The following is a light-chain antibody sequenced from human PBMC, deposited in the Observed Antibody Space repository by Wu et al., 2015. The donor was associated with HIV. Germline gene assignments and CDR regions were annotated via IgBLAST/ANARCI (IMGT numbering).Light chain of an antibody. CDR2: GVY. CDR3: QQYNEWPPLYS. CDR1: QTVTSNS. V-gene: IGKV3-20*01. J-gene: IGKJ2*03. Sequence: EIVLTQSPGTLSLSPGERATLSCRAGQTVTSNSLAWYQQRPGQTPSLLIYGVYKRATGIPDRFSGSGSGTEFSLTISSLQPEDFAVYYCQQYNEWPPLYSFGQGTRLEIK.